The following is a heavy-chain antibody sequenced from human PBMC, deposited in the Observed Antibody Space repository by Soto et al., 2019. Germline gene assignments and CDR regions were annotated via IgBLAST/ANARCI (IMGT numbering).Heavy chain of an antibody. J-gene: IGHJ5*02. CDR2: ISYDGSNK. Sequence: GGSLRLSCAASGFTFSSYAMHWVRQAPGKGLEWVAVISYDGSNKYYADSVKGRFTISRDNSKNTLYLQMNSLRAEETAVYYCARDAGHYDSSGYYDIRGDPWFDPWGQGTLVTVSS. CDR1: GFTFSSYA. CDR3: ARDAGHYDSSGYYDIRGDPWFDP. D-gene: IGHD3-22*01. V-gene: IGHV3-30-3*01.